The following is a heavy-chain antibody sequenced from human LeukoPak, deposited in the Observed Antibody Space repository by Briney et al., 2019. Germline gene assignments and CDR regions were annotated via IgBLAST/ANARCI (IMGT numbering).Heavy chain of an antibody. J-gene: IGHJ4*02. CDR3: TKARGAAYGTYYFDY. CDR1: GFTFSSYA. V-gene: IGHV3-23*01. CDR2: SGSGGDT. Sequence: GGSLRLSCAASGFTFSSYAMNWVRQAPGKGLEWVSISGSGGDTYYADSVKGRFTISRDNSKNTLYLQINSLRAEDTAVYYCTKARGAAYGTYYFDYWGQGTLVTVPS. D-gene: IGHD1-1*01.